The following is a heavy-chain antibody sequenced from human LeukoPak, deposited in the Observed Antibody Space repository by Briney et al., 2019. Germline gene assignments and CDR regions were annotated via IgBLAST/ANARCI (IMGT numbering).Heavy chain of an antibody. CDR3: ARSKGRITMVRGVTPNFDY. Sequence: ASVKVSCKASGYTLTGYYMHWVRQAPGQGLEWMGWINPNSGGTNYAQKFQGRVTMTRDTSISTAYMELSRLRSDDTAVYYCARSKGRITMVRGVTPNFDYWGQGTLVTVSS. J-gene: IGHJ4*02. D-gene: IGHD3-10*01. CDR1: GYTLTGYY. CDR2: INPNSGGT. V-gene: IGHV1-2*02.